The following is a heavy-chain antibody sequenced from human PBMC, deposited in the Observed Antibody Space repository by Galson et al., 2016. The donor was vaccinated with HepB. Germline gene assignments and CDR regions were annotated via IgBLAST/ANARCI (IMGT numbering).Heavy chain of an antibody. CDR1: GFNFSDYY. J-gene: IGHJ3*01. V-gene: IGHV3-11*04. Sequence: SLRLSCAASGFNFSDYYMNWIRQAPGKGLEWISYISSRSSTIYYADSVKGRFTISRDNAKNSLFLQMNSLRAEDTAVYYCVRGGDTVIGAAFDVWGQGTMVTVSS. CDR2: ISSRSSTI. CDR3: VRGGDTVIGAAFDV. D-gene: IGHD5-18*01.